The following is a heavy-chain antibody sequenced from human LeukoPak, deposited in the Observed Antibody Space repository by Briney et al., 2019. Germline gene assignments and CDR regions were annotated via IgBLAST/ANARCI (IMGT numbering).Heavy chain of an antibody. D-gene: IGHD3-22*01. CDR1: GYTFTSYD. J-gene: IGHJ4*02. Sequence: ASVKVSCKASGYTFTSYDINWVRQATGQGLEWMGWMNPNSGNTGYAQKFQGRVTITRNTSISTAYMELSSLRSDDTAVYYCARDYYDSSGYLDYFDYWGQGTLVTVSS. CDR3: ARDYYDSSGYLDYFDY. CDR2: MNPNSGNT. V-gene: IGHV1-8*03.